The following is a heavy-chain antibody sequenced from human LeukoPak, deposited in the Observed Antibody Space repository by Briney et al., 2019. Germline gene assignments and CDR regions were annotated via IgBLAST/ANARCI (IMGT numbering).Heavy chain of an antibody. D-gene: IGHD3-22*01. CDR1: GYTFTGYY. J-gene: IGHJ3*02. CDR3: ARGHRYDSSGYLPHDAFDI. Sequence: ASVKVSCKASGYTFTGYYMHWVRQAPGQGLEWMGWINPNSGGTNYAQKFQGWVTMTRDTSISTACMELSRLRSDDTAVYYCARGHRYDSSGYLPHDAFDIWGQGTMVTVSS. CDR2: INPNSGGT. V-gene: IGHV1-2*04.